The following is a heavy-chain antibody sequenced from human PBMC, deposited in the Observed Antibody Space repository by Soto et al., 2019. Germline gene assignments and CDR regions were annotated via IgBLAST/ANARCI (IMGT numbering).Heavy chain of an antibody. CDR3: AREEYRQLDH. CDR1: GYTFTNYG. J-gene: IGHJ5*02. CDR2: VSPHSGHA. Sequence: QVQLVQSGAEVKKPGASVKVSCKAAGYTFTNYGMTWVRQAPGQGLEWMGWVSPHSGHADYAQKFRGRVTMTTDTSKTTAYMELRSLTSDDTAVYYCAREEYRQLDHWGQGTLVTVAA. V-gene: IGHV1-18*04. D-gene: IGHD1-1*01.